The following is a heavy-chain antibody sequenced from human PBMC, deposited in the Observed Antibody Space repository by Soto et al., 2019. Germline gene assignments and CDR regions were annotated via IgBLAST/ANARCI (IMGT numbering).Heavy chain of an antibody. V-gene: IGHV1-46*01. J-gene: IGHJ4*02. D-gene: IGHD3-9*01. CDR3: ARDLKYYDILTGLDY. CDR1: GYTFTYSH. CDR2: IHPSDGTT. Sequence: GASVKVSCKASGYTFTYSHILWVRQAPGQGLEWIGMIHPSDGTTTYAQKFQDRVTMTRDTSTSTVYMELTSLRFEDTAIYYCARDLKYYDILTGLDYWGQGTQVTVSS.